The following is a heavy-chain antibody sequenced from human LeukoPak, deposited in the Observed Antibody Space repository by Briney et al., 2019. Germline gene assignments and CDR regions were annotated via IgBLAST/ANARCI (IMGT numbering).Heavy chain of an antibody. V-gene: IGHV4-39*01. CDR3: ASIPYYDSSGYVDY. CDR1: GGSISSSSYD. D-gene: IGHD3-22*01. J-gene: IGHJ4*02. CDR2: IYYSGST. Sequence: SETLFLTCTVSGGSISSSSYDWGWIRQPPGKGLEWIGSIYYSGSTYYNPSIKSRVTISVDTSKNQFSLKLSSVTAADTAVYYCASIPYYDSSGYVDYWGQGTLVTVSS.